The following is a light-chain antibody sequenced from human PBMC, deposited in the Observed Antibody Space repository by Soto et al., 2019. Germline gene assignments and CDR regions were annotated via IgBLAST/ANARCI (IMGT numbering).Light chain of an antibody. J-gene: IGKJ2*01. CDR1: QSVSSSS. CDR3: LQFGISPLYT. Sequence: EIVLTQSPGTLSLSPGERATLSCRASQSVSSSSLTWYQQKPGQAPRLLIYGASTRATGIPDRFSGSGSGTDFSLTISRLEPEDFAVYYCLQFGISPLYTFGQGTKVDIK. V-gene: IGKV3-20*01. CDR2: GAS.